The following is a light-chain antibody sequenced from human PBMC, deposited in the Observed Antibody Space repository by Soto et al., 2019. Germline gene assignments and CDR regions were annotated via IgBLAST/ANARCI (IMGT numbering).Light chain of an antibody. CDR1: QDVSQW. CDR2: KAS. Sequence: DIQMTQSPSTLSASVGDRVIITCRASQDVSQWLAWYQQKPGKAPKLLIYKASQLESGVPSRFSGRGSGTDFTLTIRDLQPDDFATYFCQQYDSDSYTFGQGTKLDIK. CDR3: QQYDSDSYT. V-gene: IGKV1-5*03. J-gene: IGKJ2*01.